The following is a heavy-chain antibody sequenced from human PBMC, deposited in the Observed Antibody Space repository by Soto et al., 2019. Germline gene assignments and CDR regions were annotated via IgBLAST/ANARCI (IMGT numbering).Heavy chain of an antibody. CDR3: ARGGGWYVWFDP. Sequence: SETLSLTCTVSGGSISSSSYYWGWIRQPPGKGLEWIGCIYHSGSTYYNPSLKSRVTISVDRSKNQFSLKLSSVTAADTAVYYCARGGGWYVWFDPWGQGTLVTVSS. CDR1: GGSISSSSYY. J-gene: IGHJ5*02. V-gene: IGHV4-39*07. D-gene: IGHD6-19*01. CDR2: IYHSGST.